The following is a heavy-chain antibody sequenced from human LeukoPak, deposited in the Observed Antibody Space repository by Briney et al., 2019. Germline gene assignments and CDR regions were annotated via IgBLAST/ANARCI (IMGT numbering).Heavy chain of an antibody. J-gene: IGHJ3*02. CDR3: ARTSYYYDSSGYYHAFDI. CDR2: IYTSGST. CDR1: GGSISSYY. D-gene: IGHD3-22*01. V-gene: IGHV4-4*07. Sequence: SETLSLTCTVSGGSISSYYWSWIRQPAGKGLEWIGRIYTSGSTNYNPSLKSRVTMSVDTSKNQFSLKLSSVTAADTAVYYCARTSYYYDSSGYYHAFDIWGQGTMVTDSS.